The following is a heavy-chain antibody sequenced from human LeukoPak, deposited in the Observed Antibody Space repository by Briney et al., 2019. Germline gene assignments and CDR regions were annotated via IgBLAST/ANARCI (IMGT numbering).Heavy chain of an antibody. CDR2: IYPGDSGT. CDR3: ARPEYGLQRNYYYGMDV. V-gene: IGHV5-51*01. CDR1: GYSCSSFW. Sequence: GESLKISCKGSGYSCSSFWIVWVRPMPGKGLEWMGIIYPGDSGTRYSPSFQGQVTISADKSIRTAYLQWSSLYASWSGMYYCARPEYGLQRNYYYGMDVWGQGTTVTVSS. D-gene: IGHD2-2*01. J-gene: IGHJ6*02.